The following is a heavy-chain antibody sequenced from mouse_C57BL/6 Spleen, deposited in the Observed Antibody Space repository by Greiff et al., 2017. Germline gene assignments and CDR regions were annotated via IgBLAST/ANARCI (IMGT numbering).Heavy chain of an antibody. V-gene: IGHV1-82*01. CDR2: IYPGDGDT. D-gene: IGHD1-1*01. Sequence: QVQLKESGPELVKPGASVKISCKASGYAFSSSWMNWVKQRPGKGLEWIGRIYPGDGDTNYNGKFKGKATLTADKSSSTAYMQLSSLTSEDSAVYFCARATTVVAKLDYWGQGTTLTVSS. J-gene: IGHJ2*01. CDR3: ARATTVVAKLDY. CDR1: GYAFSSSW.